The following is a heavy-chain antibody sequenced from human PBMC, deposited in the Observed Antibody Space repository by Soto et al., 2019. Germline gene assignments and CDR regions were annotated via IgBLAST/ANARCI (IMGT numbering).Heavy chain of an antibody. V-gene: IGHV1-69*12. Sequence: VQFVQSGAELKKPGSSVRVSCRASGGTIKTYTLSWVRQAPGQGLEWMGAFIPSFPAPNFAQRFKGRLTLTADESTNTGFMELCGLRPEDTALYFCATGEVVPSFPDWLDTWGQGTHVIVSS. CDR3: ATGEVVPSFPDWLDT. CDR2: FIPSFPAP. D-gene: IGHD2-21*01. J-gene: IGHJ5*02. CDR1: GGTIKTYT.